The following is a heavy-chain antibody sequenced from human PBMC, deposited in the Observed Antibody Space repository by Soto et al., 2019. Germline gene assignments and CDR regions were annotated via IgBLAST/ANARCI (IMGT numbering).Heavy chain of an antibody. J-gene: IGHJ5*02. CDR2: INAGNGNT. CDR3: AGGYYDILTGYPWGFWFDP. D-gene: IGHD3-9*01. CDR1: GYTFTSYA. Sequence: ASVKVSCKASGYTFTSYAMHWVRQATGQRLEWMGWINAGNGNTKYSQQFQGRVSITRDTSASTAYMELSSLRSEDTAVYYCAGGYYDILTGYPWGFWFDPWGQGTLVTVSS. V-gene: IGHV1-3*01.